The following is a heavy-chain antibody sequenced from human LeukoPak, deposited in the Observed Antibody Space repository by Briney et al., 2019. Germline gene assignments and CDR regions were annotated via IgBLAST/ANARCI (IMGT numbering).Heavy chain of an antibody. J-gene: IGHJ4*02. CDR1: GFTFSSYA. CDR3: ARDNYDSSGFT. CDR2: ISGSGGST. D-gene: IGHD3-22*01. V-gene: IGHV3-23*01. Sequence: GGSLRLSCAASGFTFSSYAMSWVRQAPGKGLEWVSAISGSGGSTYYADSVKGRFTISRDNPRNTLYLQMNSLRAEDTALYYCARDNYDSSGFTWGQGTLVTVSS.